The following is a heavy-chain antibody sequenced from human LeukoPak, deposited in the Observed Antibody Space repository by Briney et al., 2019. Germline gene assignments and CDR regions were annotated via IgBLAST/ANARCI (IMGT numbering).Heavy chain of an antibody. CDR1: GGSFSGYY. Sequence: PSETLSPTCAVYGGSFSGYYWSWIRQPPGKGLEWIGEINHSGSTNYNPSLKSRVTISVDTSKNQFSLKLSSVTAADTAVYYCARAGRYGSGSSDFDYWGQGTLVTVSS. D-gene: IGHD3-10*01. J-gene: IGHJ4*02. V-gene: IGHV4-34*01. CDR2: INHSGST. CDR3: ARAGRYGSGSSDFDY.